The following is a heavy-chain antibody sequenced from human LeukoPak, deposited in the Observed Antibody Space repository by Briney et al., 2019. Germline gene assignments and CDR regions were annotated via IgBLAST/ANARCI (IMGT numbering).Heavy chain of an antibody. D-gene: IGHD1-1*01. CDR1: GFTFSSYA. V-gene: IGHV3-30-3*01. CDR2: ISYGGSNK. Sequence: GRSLRLSCAASGFTFSSYAMHWVRQAPGKGLEWVAVISYGGSNKYYADSVKGRFTISRDNSKNTLYLQMNSLRAEDTAVYYCARDSTNWNEHLYYFDYWGQGTLVTVSS. J-gene: IGHJ4*02. CDR3: ARDSTNWNEHLYYFDY.